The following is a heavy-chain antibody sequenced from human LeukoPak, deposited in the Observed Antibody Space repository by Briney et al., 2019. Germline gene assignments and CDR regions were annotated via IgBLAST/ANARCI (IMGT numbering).Heavy chain of an antibody. CDR3: AIVAAARQGTIDP. CDR1: GFTFSSYA. V-gene: IGHV3-23*01. Sequence: RGSLRLSCAASGFTFSSYAMSWVRQAPGKGLEWVSAISGSGGTTYYADSVKGRFTISRDNSKSTLYVQMNSLRAEDTAVYYCAIVAAARQGTIDPWGQGTLVTISS. CDR2: ISGSGGTT. D-gene: IGHD6-13*01. J-gene: IGHJ5*02.